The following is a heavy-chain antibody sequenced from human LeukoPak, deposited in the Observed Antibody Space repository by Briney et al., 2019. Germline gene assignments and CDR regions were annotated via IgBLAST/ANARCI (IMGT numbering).Heavy chain of an antibody. V-gene: IGHV4-38-2*02. CDR3: VRDLTNIVVTAMVY. J-gene: IGHJ4*02. CDR2: VYHSGST. D-gene: IGHD2-21*02. CDR1: GYSISSGYY. Sequence: SETLSLTCTVSGYSISSGYYWGWIRQPPGKRLEWLGSVYHSGSTYYNPSLKSRVTISLDTSRNQFSLKLSSVTAADTAVYYCVRDLTNIVVTAMVYWGQGTLVSVSS.